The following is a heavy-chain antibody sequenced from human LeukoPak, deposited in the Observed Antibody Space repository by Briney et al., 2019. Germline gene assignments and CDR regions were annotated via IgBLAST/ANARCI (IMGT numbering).Heavy chain of an antibody. V-gene: IGHV3-7*01. J-gene: IGHJ3*02. CDR1: GFTFSSYW. D-gene: IGHD6-19*01. CDR3: ASLQWLRYAFDI. Sequence: PGGSLRLSCAASGFTFSSYWMSWVRQAPGKGLEWVANINQDGGEKYYVDSVKGRFTISRDNAKNSLYLQMNSLRAEDTAVYYCASLQWLRYAFDIWGQGTMVTVSS. CDR2: INQDGGEK.